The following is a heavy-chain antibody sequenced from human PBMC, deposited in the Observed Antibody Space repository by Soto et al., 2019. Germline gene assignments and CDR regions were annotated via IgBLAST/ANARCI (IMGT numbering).Heavy chain of an antibody. CDR1: GYTFTSYG. CDR3: ARERPKYSSSWYLYYYYGMDV. Sequence: GASVKVSCKASGYTFTSYGISWVRQAPGQGLEWMGWISAYNGNTNYAQKLQGRVTMTTDTSTSTAYMELRSLRSDDTAVYYCARERPKYSSSWYLYYYYGMDVWGQGTTVTVSS. D-gene: IGHD6-13*01. J-gene: IGHJ6*02. V-gene: IGHV1-18*01. CDR2: ISAYNGNT.